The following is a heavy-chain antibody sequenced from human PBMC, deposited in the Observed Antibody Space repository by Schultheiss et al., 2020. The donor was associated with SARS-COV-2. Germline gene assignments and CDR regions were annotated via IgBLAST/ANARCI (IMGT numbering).Heavy chain of an antibody. CDR3: ARGVHYGSGSWAYYYYGMDV. J-gene: IGHJ6*02. Sequence: ASVKVSCKASDYTFSTYGISWVRQAPGQGLEWMGRLNPASGGTQYAQKFQGRVTMTADTSIGTAYMGLSSLRSEDTAVYYCARGVHYGSGSWAYYYYGMDVWGQGTTVTVSS. V-gene: IGHV1-2*06. CDR1: DYTFSTYG. D-gene: IGHD3-10*01. CDR2: LNPASGGT.